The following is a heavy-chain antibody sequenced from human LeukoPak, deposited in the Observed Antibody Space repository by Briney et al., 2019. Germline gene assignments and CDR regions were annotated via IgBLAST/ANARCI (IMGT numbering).Heavy chain of an antibody. CDR1: GGTFSSYA. CDR2: IIPIFGTA. J-gene: IGHJ4*02. Sequence: SVKVSCKASGGTFSSYAISWVRQAPGQGLEWMGGIIPIFGTANYAQKFQGRVTITADESTSTAYMELSSLRSEDTAVYYCASPSRNSGWYDLGYFDYWGQGTLVTVSS. V-gene: IGHV1-69*13. CDR3: ASPSRNSGWYDLGYFDY. D-gene: IGHD6-19*01.